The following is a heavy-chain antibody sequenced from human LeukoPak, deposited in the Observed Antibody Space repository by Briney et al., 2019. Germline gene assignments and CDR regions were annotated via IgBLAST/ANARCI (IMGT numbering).Heavy chain of an antibody. CDR1: GFTFGDYA. V-gene: IGHV3-49*03. CDR3: TRDPAGYAYGHPFFAY. Sequence: PGGSLRLSCTASGFTFGDYAMSWFRQAPGKGLEWVGFIRSETYGGITEYAACVKGRCSISRDDSKSMRYVLMNRLKTAYTAVYFCTRDPAGYAYGHPFFAYWGKGTLVTVSS. D-gene: IGHD2-21*01. CDR2: IRSETYGGIT. J-gene: IGHJ4*02.